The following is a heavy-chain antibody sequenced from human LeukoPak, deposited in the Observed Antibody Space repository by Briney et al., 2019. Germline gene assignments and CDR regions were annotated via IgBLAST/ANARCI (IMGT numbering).Heavy chain of an antibody. D-gene: IGHD3-16*01. V-gene: IGHV4-61*01. J-gene: IGHJ3*01. CDR2: VDYSGST. CDR1: GGSVRSGNYY. CDR3: AREDNGGATDDGFDV. Sequence: SETLSLTCSVSGGSVRSGNYYWSWIRQPPGKGLERIGYVDYSGSTSYNPSLRRRVTTSLDTSKNQFSLKVMYLTAADTAVYYCAREDNGGATDDGFDVWGHGTVVTVSS.